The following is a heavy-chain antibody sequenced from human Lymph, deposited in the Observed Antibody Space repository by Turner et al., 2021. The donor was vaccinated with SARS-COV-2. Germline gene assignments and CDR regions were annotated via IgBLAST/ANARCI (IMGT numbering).Heavy chain of an antibody. CDR3: ARDRTSYGDYWAGYYYGMDV. Sequence: QVQLQESGPGLVKPSETLSPTCTVSGGSISSYFWSWIRQPPGKGLEWIAYIYYSGSNNYNPALKSRVTISVDTSKNQFSLRLSSVTAADTAVYYCARDRTSYGDYWAGYYYGMDVWGQGTTVTVSS. D-gene: IGHD4-17*01. CDR2: IYYSGSN. V-gene: IGHV4-59*13. CDR1: GGSISSYF. J-gene: IGHJ6*02.